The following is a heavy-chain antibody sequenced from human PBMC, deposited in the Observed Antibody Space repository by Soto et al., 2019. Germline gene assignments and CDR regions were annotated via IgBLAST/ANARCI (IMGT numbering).Heavy chain of an antibody. V-gene: IGHV4-34*01. CDR3: ARANGLRLGELSWGGPNWFDH. CDR2: INLSGST. Sequence: QVQLQQWGAGLLKPSETLSLTCAVYGGSFIGYYWTWIRQPPGKGLEWIGEINLSGSTNYNPSFKSRVTKSLDTSKKQFALKLSSVTAADTAMYYCARANGLRLGELSWGGPNWFDHWGQGTLVTVSS. CDR1: GGSFIGYY. D-gene: IGHD3-16*02. J-gene: IGHJ5*02.